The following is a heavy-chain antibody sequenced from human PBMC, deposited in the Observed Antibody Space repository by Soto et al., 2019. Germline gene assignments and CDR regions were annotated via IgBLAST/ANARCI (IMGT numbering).Heavy chain of an antibody. J-gene: IGHJ4*02. Sequence: GGSLRLSCAASGFTFDDYAMYWVRQVPGKGLEWVSGISWNSGRIDYADSVKARFTISRDNSKNTLYLQMNSLTVEDTATYYCAKSDSSSWHQFDYWGQGTLVTVSS. CDR3: AKSDSSSWHQFDY. CDR2: ISWNSGRI. CDR1: GFTFDDYA. V-gene: IGHV3-9*01. D-gene: IGHD6-13*01.